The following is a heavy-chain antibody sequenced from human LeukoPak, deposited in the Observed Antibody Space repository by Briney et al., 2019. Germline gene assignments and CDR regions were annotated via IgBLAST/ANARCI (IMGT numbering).Heavy chain of an antibody. D-gene: IGHD3-9*01. CDR2: IKSKTDGETP. J-gene: IGHJ4*02. CDR3: TTATMSYDILTGYYAAYFDF. V-gene: IGHV3-15*01. Sequence: GGSLRLSCEVSGFTFSNAWMNWVRQAPGKRLEWVGRIKSKTDGETPDYGAPVKGRFTISRDDSKNTRYLQMSSLKTEDTAMYYCTTATMSYDILTGYYAAYFDFWGQGTLVTVSS. CDR1: GFTFSNAW.